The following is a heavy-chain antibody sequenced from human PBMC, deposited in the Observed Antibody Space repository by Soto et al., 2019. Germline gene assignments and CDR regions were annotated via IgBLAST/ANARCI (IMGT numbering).Heavy chain of an antibody. CDR2: IYYSGST. J-gene: IGHJ4*02. CDR3: ARGYYDFWSGYYDY. CDR1: GGSISSYY. Sequence: TSETLSLTCTVSGGSISSYYWSWIRQPPGKGLEWIGYIYYSGSTNYNPSLKSRVTISVDTSKNQFSLKLSSVTAADTAVYYCARGYYDFWSGYYDYWGQGTLVTVSS. V-gene: IGHV4-59*01. D-gene: IGHD3-3*01.